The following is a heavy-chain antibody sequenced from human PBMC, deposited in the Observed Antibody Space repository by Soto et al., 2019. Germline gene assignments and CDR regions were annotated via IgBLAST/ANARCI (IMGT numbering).Heavy chain of an antibody. CDR2: ISYDGSNK. J-gene: IGHJ3*02. Sequence: QVQLVESGGGVVQPGRSLRLSCAASGFTFRSYGMHWVRQAPAKGLEWVAVISYDGSNKYYADSVKGRFTISRDNSKNTLYLEMNSLRSEDTAVYYCANGGVRSTSNAFDILGQGTIVTVSS. CDR3: ANGGVRSTSNAFDI. V-gene: IGHV3-30*18. D-gene: IGHD1-26*01. CDR1: GFTFRSYG.